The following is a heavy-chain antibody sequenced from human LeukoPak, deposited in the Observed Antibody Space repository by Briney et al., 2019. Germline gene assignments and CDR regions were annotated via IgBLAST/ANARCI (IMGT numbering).Heavy chain of an antibody. Sequence: ASVKVSCKASGGTFSSYAISWVRQAPGQGLEWMGGIIPIFGTANYAQKFQGRVTITTDESTSTAYMELSSLRSEDTAVYYCASTGSITIFGVVLGPSWFDPWGQGTLVTVSS. CDR1: GGTFSSYA. D-gene: IGHD3-3*01. J-gene: IGHJ5*02. CDR2: IIPIFGTA. V-gene: IGHV1-69*05. CDR3: ASTGSITIFGVVLGPSWFDP.